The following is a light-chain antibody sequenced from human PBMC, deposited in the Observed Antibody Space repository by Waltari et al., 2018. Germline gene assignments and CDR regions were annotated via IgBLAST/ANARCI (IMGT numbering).Light chain of an antibody. CDR3: QQYNSYPYT. J-gene: IGKJ2*01. V-gene: IGKV1-5*03. CDR1: QSISSW. Sequence: DIQMTQSPSTLSASVGDRVTTTCRASQSISSWLAWYQQKPGKAPKLLIYKASSLGSWVPSRFSGSGSGTEFTLTISSLQPDDFATYYCQQYNSYPYTFGQGTKLEIK. CDR2: KAS.